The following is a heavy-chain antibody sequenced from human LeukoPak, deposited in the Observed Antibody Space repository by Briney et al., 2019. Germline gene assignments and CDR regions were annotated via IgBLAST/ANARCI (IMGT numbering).Heavy chain of an antibody. V-gene: IGHV4-59*01. CDR1: GGSISPYY. Sequence: SETLSLTCAVSGGSISPYYRSWIRQTPGKGLEWIGYIYYSGSTNYNPSLKSRVTISVDASKNQFPLKLTSVTAADTAVYYCARGPPGGQFDPWGQGTLVTVSS. CDR2: IYYSGST. D-gene: IGHD3-10*01. J-gene: IGHJ5*02. CDR3: ARGPPGGQFDP.